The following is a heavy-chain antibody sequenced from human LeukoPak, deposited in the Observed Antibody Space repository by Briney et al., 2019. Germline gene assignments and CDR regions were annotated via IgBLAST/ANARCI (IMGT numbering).Heavy chain of an antibody. V-gene: IGHV4-34*01. Sequence: SETLSLTCTVSGGSISGYYWSWIRQPPGKGLEWIGEINHSGSTNYNPSLKSRVTISVDTSKNQFSLKLSSVTAADTAVYYCARASPFITIFGVVRTRNWFDPWGQGTLVTVSS. CDR3: ARASPFITIFGVVRTRNWFDP. CDR1: GGSISGYY. CDR2: INHSGST. J-gene: IGHJ5*02. D-gene: IGHD3-3*01.